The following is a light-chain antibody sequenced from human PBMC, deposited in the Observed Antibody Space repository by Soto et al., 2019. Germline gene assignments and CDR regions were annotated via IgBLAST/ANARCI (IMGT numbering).Light chain of an antibody. Sequence: DVVMTQSPLSLPVTLGQPASISCRSSQSLVYSDGNTYLNWFQRRPGQSPRCLIYKVSTRDSGVPDGLSGSGSGPDFTLKISRVTAEDVGIYYCIQGTLWPTTFGQGNKVEIK. CDR2: KVS. CDR1: QSLVYSDGNTY. V-gene: IGKV2-30*01. CDR3: IQGTLWPTT. J-gene: IGKJ1*01.